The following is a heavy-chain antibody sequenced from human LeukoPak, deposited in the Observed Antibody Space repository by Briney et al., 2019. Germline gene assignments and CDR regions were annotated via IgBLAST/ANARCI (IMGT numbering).Heavy chain of an antibody. V-gene: IGHV3-23*01. CDR2: FSGSGGRT. CDR3: AKVTSSYNYFDY. CDR1: GFTFSTYA. Sequence: HPGVFLRLSCAASGFTFSTYAMSWVRQAPGKGLEWVSTFSGSGGRTLYADPVKGRFVISRDNSKNTLYLQMNSLRAEDTAVYYCAKVTSSYNYFDYWGQGAPVTVSS. J-gene: IGHJ4*02. D-gene: IGHD2-2*01.